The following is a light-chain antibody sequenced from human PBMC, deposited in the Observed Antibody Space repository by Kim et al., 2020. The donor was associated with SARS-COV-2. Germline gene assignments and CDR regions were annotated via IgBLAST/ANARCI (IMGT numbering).Light chain of an antibody. CDR3: QQHYIYPLT. V-gene: IGKV1-8*01. Sequence: AATGDRVTNTCRASQDSSNSLAWYQQKPGKAPELLIYDAFTLQSGVSPRFSGSRSGTDFTLTISSLQSEDFATYYCQQHYIYPLTFGGGTKVDIK. CDR1: QDSSNS. J-gene: IGKJ4*01. CDR2: DAF.